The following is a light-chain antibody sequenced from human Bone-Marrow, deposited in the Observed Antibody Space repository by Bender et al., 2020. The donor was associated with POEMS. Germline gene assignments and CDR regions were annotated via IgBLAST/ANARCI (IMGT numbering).Light chain of an antibody. Sequence: QSALTQPASVSGSPGQSITISCTGTSSDVRAYNFVPWYQQHPDKAPKLMIYEVRKRPSGVSDRFSGSKSGDTASLTITGLQSDDEAIYFCVAWDASLNGWVFGGGTKLTVL. V-gene: IGLV2-14*01. J-gene: IGLJ3*02. CDR1: SSDVRAYNF. CDR2: EVR. CDR3: VAWDASLNGWV.